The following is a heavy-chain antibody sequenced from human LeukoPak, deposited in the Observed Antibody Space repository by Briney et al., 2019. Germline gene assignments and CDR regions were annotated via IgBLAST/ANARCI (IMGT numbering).Heavy chain of an antibody. CDR1: GGSISSYY. CDR2: IYYSGST. D-gene: IGHD1-26*01. CDR3: ARGGIVGATGGDYYYYYMDV. Sequence: SETLSLTCTVSGGSISSYYWSWIRQPPGKGLEWIGYIYYSGSTNYNPSLKCRVTISVDTSKNQFSLKLSSVTAADTAVYYCARGGIVGATGGDYYYYYMDVWGKGTTVTVSS. V-gene: IGHV4-59*01. J-gene: IGHJ6*03.